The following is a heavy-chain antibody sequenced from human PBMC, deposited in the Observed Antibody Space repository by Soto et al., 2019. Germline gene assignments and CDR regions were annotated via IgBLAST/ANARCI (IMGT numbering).Heavy chain of an antibody. CDR1: GGSISSGGYY. CDR2: IYYSGST. J-gene: IGHJ3*02. Sequence: PSETLSLTCTVSGGSISSGGYYWSWIRQHPGKGLEWIGYIYYSGSTYYNPSLKSRVTISVDTSKNQFSLKLSSVTAADTAVYYCARDRSGYFAFDIWGQGTMVTVSS. CDR3: ARDRSGYFAFDI. V-gene: IGHV4-31*03. D-gene: IGHD3-22*01.